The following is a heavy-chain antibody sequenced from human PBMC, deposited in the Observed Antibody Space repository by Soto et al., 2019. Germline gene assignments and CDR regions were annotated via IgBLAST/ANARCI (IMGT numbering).Heavy chain of an antibody. J-gene: IGHJ3*02. V-gene: IGHV4-30-4*01. CDR2: IYYSGST. CDR3: ARDLGATLEGFDI. CDR1: GGSISSGDYY. Sequence: SETLSLTCTVSGGSISSGDYYWSWIRQPPGKGLEWIGYIYYSGSTYYNPSLKSRVTISVDTSKNQFSLKLSSVTAADTAVYYCARDLGATLEGFDIWGQGTTVTVSS. D-gene: IGHD4-17*01.